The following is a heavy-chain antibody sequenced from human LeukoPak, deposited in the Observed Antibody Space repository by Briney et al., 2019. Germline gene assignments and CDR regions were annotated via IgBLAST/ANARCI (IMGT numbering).Heavy chain of an antibody. CDR1: GFTFSSYW. D-gene: IGHD1-26*01. CDR2: INSDGSST. J-gene: IGHJ4*02. Sequence: GGSLRLSCAASGFTFSSYWMHWVRQAPGKGLVWVSRINSDGSSTSYADSVKGRFTISRGNAKNTLYLQMNSLRAEDTAVYYCARDYRSGGGATKGFDYWGQGTLVTVSS. CDR3: ARDYRSGGGATKGFDY. V-gene: IGHV3-74*01.